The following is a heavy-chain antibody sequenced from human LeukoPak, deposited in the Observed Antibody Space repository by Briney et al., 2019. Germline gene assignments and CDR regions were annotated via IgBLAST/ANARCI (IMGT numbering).Heavy chain of an antibody. J-gene: IGHJ3*02. CDR3: ARDNWAGYSSSWYPDAFDI. CDR1: GFMFSSYA. Sequence: LTGGSLRLSCAASGFMFSSYAMSWVRQAPGKGLVWVSRINRDGSSTGYADSVKGRFAISRDNAKNTLYLQMNSLRAEDTAVYYCARDNWAGYSSSWYPDAFDIWGQGTMVTVSS. V-gene: IGHV3-74*01. CDR2: INRDGSST. D-gene: IGHD6-13*01.